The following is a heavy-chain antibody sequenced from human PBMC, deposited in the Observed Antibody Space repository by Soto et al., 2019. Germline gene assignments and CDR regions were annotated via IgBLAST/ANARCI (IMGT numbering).Heavy chain of an antibody. D-gene: IGHD1-1*01. CDR1: GGSIRSSSYY. CDR3: ASGLVERRSRTGIYYYYGMDV. J-gene: IGHJ6*02. V-gene: IGHV4-39*01. Sequence: SETLSLTCTVSGGSIRSSSYYWGWIRHPPWQGLEWIGSIYYSGSTYYTPSLKSRVTISVDTSKNQFSLKLSSVTAADTAVYYCASGLVERRSRTGIYYYYGMDVWGQGTTVTVSS. CDR2: IYYSGST.